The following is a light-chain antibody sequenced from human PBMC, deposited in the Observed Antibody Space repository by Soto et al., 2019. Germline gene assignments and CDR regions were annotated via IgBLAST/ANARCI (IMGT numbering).Light chain of an antibody. CDR3: QQYNNWPRT. J-gene: IGKJ1*01. CDR1: QSVSSN. Sequence: EIVMTQSPATLSVSPGERATLSCRASQSVSSNLAWYQQKPCQAPRPLIYGASTRATGIPARFSGSGSGTEFTLTISSLQSEDFAVYYCQQYNNWPRTFGQGTKVEIK. CDR2: GAS. V-gene: IGKV3-15*01.